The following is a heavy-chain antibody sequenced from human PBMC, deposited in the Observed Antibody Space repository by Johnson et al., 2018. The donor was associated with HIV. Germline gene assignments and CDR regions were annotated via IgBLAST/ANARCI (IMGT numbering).Heavy chain of an antibody. CDR2: ISYDGSNK. CDR3: ARGELVMNAGDGFDI. CDR1: GFTFSSYA. V-gene: IGHV3-30*04. Sequence: QVQLVESGGGVVQPGRSLRLSCAASGFTFSSYAMHWVRQAPGKGLEWVAVISYDGSNKYYADSVKGRFTISRDNSKNTLYLQMNSLRAEDTAFYYCARGELVMNAGDGFDIWGQGTMVTVSS. D-gene: IGHD2-21*01. J-gene: IGHJ3*02.